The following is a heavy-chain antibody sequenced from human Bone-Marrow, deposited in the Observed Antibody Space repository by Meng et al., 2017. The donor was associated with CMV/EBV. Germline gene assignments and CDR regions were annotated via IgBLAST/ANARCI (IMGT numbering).Heavy chain of an antibody. D-gene: IGHD2-2*01. CDR1: GGTFISYA. CDR2: IIPIFGTP. CDR3: AREDIVVVPAATYPRFDP. V-gene: IGHV1-69*05. J-gene: IGHJ5*02. Sequence: SVKVSCKASGGTFISYAISWVRQAPGQGLEWMGGIIPIFGTPNNAQKFQGRVTITTDESTSTAYMELSSLRSEDTAVYYCAREDIVVVPAATYPRFDPWGQGTLVTVSS.